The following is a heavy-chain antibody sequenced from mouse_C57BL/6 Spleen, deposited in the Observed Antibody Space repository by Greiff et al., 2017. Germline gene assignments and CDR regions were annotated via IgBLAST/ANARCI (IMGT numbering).Heavy chain of an antibody. CDR1: GFTFSSYA. D-gene: IGHD1-1*01. J-gene: IGHJ2*01. V-gene: IGHV5-4*01. CDR3: ARDREYYYGPLGY. CDR2: ISDGGSYT. Sequence: EVKVVESGGGLVKPGGSLKLSCAASGFTFSSYAMSWVRQTPEKRLEWVATISDGGSYTSYPDNVKGRFTISRDNAKNNLYLQMSHLKSEDTAMDYGARDREYYYGPLGYWGQGTTLTVSS.